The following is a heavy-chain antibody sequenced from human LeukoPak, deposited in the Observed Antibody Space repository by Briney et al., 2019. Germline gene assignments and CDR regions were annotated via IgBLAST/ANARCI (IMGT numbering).Heavy chain of an antibody. V-gene: IGHV7-4-1*02. CDR2: INTNTGNP. J-gene: IGHJ6*02. Sequence: ASVKVSCKASGYTFTGYYMHWVRQAPGQRLEWMGWINTNTGNPTYAQGFTGRFVFSLDTSVSTAYLQISSLKAEDTAVYYCAKGYSSSWYDLGDYYYYGMDVWGQGTTVTVSS. D-gene: IGHD6-13*01. CDR1: GYTFTGYY. CDR3: AKGYSSSWYDLGDYYYYGMDV.